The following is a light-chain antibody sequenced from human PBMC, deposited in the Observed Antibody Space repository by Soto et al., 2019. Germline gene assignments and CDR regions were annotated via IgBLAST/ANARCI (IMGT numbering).Light chain of an antibody. CDR2: LNSDGSH. Sequence: QSVLTQSPSASASLGASVKLTCTLSSGHSSYAIAWLQQQPEKGPRYLMKLNSDGSHTKGDGIPDRFSVSSSGAERYLTISSLQSEDEADYYCQTWGTGIHWVFGGGTQLTVL. CDR3: QTWGTGIHWV. J-gene: IGLJ3*02. CDR1: SGHSSYA. V-gene: IGLV4-69*01.